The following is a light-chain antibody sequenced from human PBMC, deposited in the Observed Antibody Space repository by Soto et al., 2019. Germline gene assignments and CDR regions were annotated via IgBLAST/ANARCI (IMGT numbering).Light chain of an antibody. CDR2: KAS. V-gene: IGKV1-5*03. Sequence: DIQMTQSPSSVSASVGDRVTITCRASQDIYSWLAWYQQKSGRAPKLLIYKASTLKRGVPSRFSGSGSGTEFTLTISSLQPDDFATYYCQHYNSYSEAFGQGTKVDIK. J-gene: IGKJ1*01. CDR1: QDIYSW. CDR3: QHYNSYSEA.